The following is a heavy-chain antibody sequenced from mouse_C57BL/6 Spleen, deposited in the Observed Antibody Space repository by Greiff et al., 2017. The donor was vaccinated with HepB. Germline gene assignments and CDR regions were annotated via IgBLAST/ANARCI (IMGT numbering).Heavy chain of an antibody. J-gene: IGHJ3*01. CDR2: IYPGDGDT. CDR1: GYAFSSSW. CDR3: AIYYGSSYPFAY. Sequence: VQLQQSGPELVKPGASVKISCKASGYAFSSSWMNWVKQRPGKGLEWIGRIYPGDGDTNYNGKFKGKATLTADKSSSTAYMQLSSLTSEDSAVYFCAIYYGSSYPFAYWGQGTLVTVSA. V-gene: IGHV1-82*01. D-gene: IGHD1-1*01.